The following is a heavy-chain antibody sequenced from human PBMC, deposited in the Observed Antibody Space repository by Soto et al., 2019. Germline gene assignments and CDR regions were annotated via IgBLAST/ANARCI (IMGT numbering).Heavy chain of an antibody. Sequence: PGGSLRLSCAASGFTFSSYGMHWVRQAPGKGLEWVAVIRNGRSNKNYADSVKGRFTISRDNAKNSLYLQMNSLRAEDTAVYYCARRSRVVTAGYYGMDVWGQGTTVTV. CDR3: ARRSRVVTAGYYGMDV. D-gene: IGHD3-3*01. CDR2: IRNGRSNK. J-gene: IGHJ6*02. V-gene: IGHV3-33*01. CDR1: GFTFSSYG.